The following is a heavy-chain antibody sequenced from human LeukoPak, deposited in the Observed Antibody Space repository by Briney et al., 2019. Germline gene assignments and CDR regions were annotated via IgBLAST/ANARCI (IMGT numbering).Heavy chain of an antibody. V-gene: IGHV1-2*02. J-gene: IGHJ3*02. D-gene: IGHD2-15*01. Sequence: GASVKVSCKASGYTFTDYYIHWVRQAPGQGIEWMGWINPNSGGTNYAQKFQGRVTMTRDTSISTAYMELSRLRSDDTAVYYCASGREYCSGGSCYSSDDAFDIWGQGTMVTVSS. CDR1: GYTFTDYY. CDR2: INPNSGGT. CDR3: ASGREYCSGGSCYSSDDAFDI.